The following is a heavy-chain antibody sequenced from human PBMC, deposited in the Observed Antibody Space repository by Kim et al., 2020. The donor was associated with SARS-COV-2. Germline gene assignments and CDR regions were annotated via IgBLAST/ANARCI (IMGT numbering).Heavy chain of an antibody. J-gene: IGHJ4*02. D-gene: IGHD1-26*01. CDR3: ARDVVGAAKD. Sequence: EKYYVDTVKNRFSISRDNAKSSLYLQMNSLRAEDTAVYYCARDVVGAAKDWGQGTLVTVSS. CDR2: EK. V-gene: IGHV3-7*01.